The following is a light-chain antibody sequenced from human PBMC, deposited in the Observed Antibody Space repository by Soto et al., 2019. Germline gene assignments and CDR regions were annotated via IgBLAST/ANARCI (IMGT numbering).Light chain of an antibody. CDR3: AAWDDSLSGYV. CDR1: SSNIGSNY. J-gene: IGLJ1*01. V-gene: IGLV1-47*01. CDR2: RNN. Sequence: QSVLTQPPSASGTPGQRVTISCSGSSSNIGSNYVYWYQQLPGTAPKLLFYRNNQRPSGVPDRFSGSTSGTSASLAISGLRSEDEADYYCAAWDDSLSGYVFGTGTKLTVL.